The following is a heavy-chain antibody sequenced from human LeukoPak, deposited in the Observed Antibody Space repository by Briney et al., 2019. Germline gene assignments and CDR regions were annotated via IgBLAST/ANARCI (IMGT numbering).Heavy chain of an antibody. CDR2: IWYDGSNK. CDR3: AKGEYIPNGGYFDY. CDR1: GFTFSSWG. D-gene: IGHD3-10*01. J-gene: IGHJ4*02. Sequence: PGRSLRLSCAASGFTFSSWGMHWVRQAPGKGLEWVAVIWYDGSNKYYADSVKGRFTISRDNSKNTLYLQMNSLRAEDTAVYYCAKGEYIPNGGYFDYWGQGTLVTVSS. V-gene: IGHV3-33*06.